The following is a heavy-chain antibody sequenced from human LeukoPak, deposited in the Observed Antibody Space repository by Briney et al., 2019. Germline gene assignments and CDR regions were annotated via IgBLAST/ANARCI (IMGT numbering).Heavy chain of an antibody. V-gene: IGHV3-23*01. CDR2: ITGGSDST. CDR1: GFTFGSYV. CDR3: AKGSGPSWPYYFDY. J-gene: IGHJ4*02. D-gene: IGHD6-19*01. Sequence: PGASLRLSCAASGFTFGSYVMSWVRQAPGKGLEWVSAITGGSDSTYNADSVKGRFTISRDNSKNTLYLQVNTLRAEDTAVYYCAKGSGPSWPYYFDYWGQGTLVTVSS.